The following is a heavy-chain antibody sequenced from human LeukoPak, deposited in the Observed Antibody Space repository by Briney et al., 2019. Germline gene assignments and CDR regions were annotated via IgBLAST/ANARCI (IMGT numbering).Heavy chain of an antibody. CDR3: ARDRGPLDY. CDR2: IWYDGSNK. CDR1: GFTFSSYS. Sequence: GGSLRLSCAASGFTFSSYSMNWVRQAPGKGLEWVAVIWYDGSNKYYADSVKGRFTISRDNSKNTLYLQMNSLRAEDTAVYYCARDRGPLDYWGQGTLVTVSS. V-gene: IGHV3-33*08. J-gene: IGHJ4*02. D-gene: IGHD2-15*01.